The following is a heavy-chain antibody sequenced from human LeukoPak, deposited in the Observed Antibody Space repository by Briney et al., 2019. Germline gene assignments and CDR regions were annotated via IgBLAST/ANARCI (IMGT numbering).Heavy chain of an antibody. CDR1: GGSISSYY. J-gene: IGHJ4*02. CDR3: ARQSQPLEWLLYLDY. CDR2: IYYSGST. V-gene: IGHV4-59*05. D-gene: IGHD3-3*01. Sequence: PSETLSLTCTVSGGSISSYYWSWIRQPPGKGLEWIGSIYYSGSTYYNPSLKSRVTISVDTSKNQFSLKLSPVTAADTAVYYCARQSQPLEWLLYLDYWGQGTLVTVSS.